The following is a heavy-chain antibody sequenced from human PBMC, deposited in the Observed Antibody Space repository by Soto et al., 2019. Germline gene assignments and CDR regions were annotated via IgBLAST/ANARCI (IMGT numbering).Heavy chain of an antibody. CDR1: GGSFRGYY. V-gene: IGHV4-34*01. J-gene: IGHJ3*02. D-gene: IGHD3-3*01. CDR2: INHSGST. CDR3: AKDVDFWSGSQGVDAFDI. Sequence: SGTLSPTFARFGGSFRGYYLGWVPPPPGKGVEWIGEINHSGSTNYNPSLKSRVTISVDTSKNQFSLKLSSVTAADTAVYYCAKDVDFWSGSQGVDAFDIWGQGTMVTVSS.